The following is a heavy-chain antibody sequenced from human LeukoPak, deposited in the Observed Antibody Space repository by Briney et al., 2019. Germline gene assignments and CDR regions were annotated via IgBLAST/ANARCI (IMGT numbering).Heavy chain of an antibody. V-gene: IGHV3-23*01. J-gene: IGHJ6*03. CDR2: ISGSGGST. D-gene: IGHD3-16*02. CDR1: GFTFSSYG. Sequence: GGSLRLSCAASGFTFSSYGMSWVRQAPGKGLEWVSAISGSGGSTYYADSVKGRFTISRDNSKNTLYLQMNSLRAEDTAVYYCAKDREYDYVWGSYRYYYYYMDVWGKGTTVTVSS. CDR3: AKDREYDYVWGSYRYYYYYMDV.